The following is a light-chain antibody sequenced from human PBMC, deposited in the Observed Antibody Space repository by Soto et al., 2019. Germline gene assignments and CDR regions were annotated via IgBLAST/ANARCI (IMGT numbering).Light chain of an antibody. Sequence: DIQMTPSPSTLSASVGDRVTITCLVIQSISSWLARYLQILGKAPKLLIYDRPRLESGYPSRFRGSGSWTEVTLTISSLQPDDLATYYCQQYKSYSGTFGQGTKVDIK. CDR3: QQYKSYSGT. J-gene: IGKJ1*01. CDR1: QSISSW. V-gene: IGKV1-5*01. CDR2: DRP.